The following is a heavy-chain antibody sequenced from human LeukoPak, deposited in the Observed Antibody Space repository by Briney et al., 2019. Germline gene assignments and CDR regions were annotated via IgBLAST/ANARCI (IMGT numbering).Heavy chain of an antibody. V-gene: IGHV3-53*01. J-gene: IGHJ3*02. CDR2: ICSGGSA. CDR3: ASPYYYDSLNAFDI. CDR1: GFTVSSNY. Sequence: PGGSLRLSCAASGFTVSSNYMSWVRQAPGKGLEWASVICSGGSAYYADSVKGRFTISRDNSKNTLYLQMNSLRAEDTAVYYCASPYYYDSLNAFDIWGQGTMVTVSS. D-gene: IGHD3-22*01.